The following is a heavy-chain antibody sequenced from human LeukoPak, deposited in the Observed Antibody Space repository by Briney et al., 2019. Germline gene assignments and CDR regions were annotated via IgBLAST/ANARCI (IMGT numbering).Heavy chain of an antibody. J-gene: IGHJ6*02. V-gene: IGHV3-48*02. D-gene: IGHD3-16*01. CDR3: ARIPGGYYYAMDV. CDR2: NSSRSSNI. Sequence: GGSLRLSCAASGFTFSSYSMNWVRQAPGKGLEWVSYNSSRSSNIYCADSVKGRFTISRDNAKNSLYLQMNSLRDEDTAVYYCARIPGGYYYAMDVWGQGTTVTVSS. CDR1: GFTFSSYS.